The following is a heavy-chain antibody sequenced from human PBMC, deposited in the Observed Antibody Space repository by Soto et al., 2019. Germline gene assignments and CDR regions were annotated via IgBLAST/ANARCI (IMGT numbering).Heavy chain of an antibody. D-gene: IGHD3-10*01. CDR3: TGITWFRGMDV. CDR1: RDTVSSNSAG. Sequence: SRTLSLTCVISRDTVSSNSAGWEWIRQSPSRGLEWLGRTYYKSKWNNDYALSVKSRITINPDTSKNQFSLHLYSVTPEDTAVYYCTGITWFRGMDVWGQGTPVTVSS. CDR2: TYYKSKWNN. V-gene: IGHV6-1*01. J-gene: IGHJ6*02.